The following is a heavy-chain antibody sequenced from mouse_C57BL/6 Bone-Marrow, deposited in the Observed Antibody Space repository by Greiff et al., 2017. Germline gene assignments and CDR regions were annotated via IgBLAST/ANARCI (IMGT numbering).Heavy chain of an antibody. V-gene: IGHV1-80*01. D-gene: IGHD3-2*02. CDR2: FYPGDGDT. J-gene: IGHJ3*01. Sequence: VQLQQSGAELVKPGASVKISCKASGYAFSSYWMNWLKQRLGKGLVWIGQFYPGDGDTNYNGKFKGKATLTADKSSSTAYMQLSSLTYEDTAVYFCARRLQAWFAYWGQGTLVTVSA. CDR1: GYAFSSYW. CDR3: ARRLQAWFAY.